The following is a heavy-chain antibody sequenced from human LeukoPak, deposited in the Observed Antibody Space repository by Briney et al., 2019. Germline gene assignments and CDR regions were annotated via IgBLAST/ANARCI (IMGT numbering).Heavy chain of an antibody. Sequence: SETLSLTCTVSGGSISSYYWSWIRQPPGKGLEWIGYIYYSGSTNYNPSLKSRVTISVDTSKNQFSLKLSSVTAADTAVYYCARDGISGSYYAEYFQHWGQGTLVTVSS. CDR1: GGSISSYY. J-gene: IGHJ1*01. V-gene: IGHV4-59*01. CDR3: ARDGISGSYYAEYFQH. CDR2: IYYSGST. D-gene: IGHD1-26*01.